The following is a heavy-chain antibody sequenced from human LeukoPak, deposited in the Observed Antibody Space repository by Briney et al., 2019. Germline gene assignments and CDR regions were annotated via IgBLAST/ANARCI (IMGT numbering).Heavy chain of an antibody. CDR1: GYTFTSYG. Sequence: ASVKVSCKASGYTFTSYGISWVRQAPGQGLEWMGWISAYNGNTNYAQKLQGRVTMTTDTSTSTAYMELRSLRSDDTAVYYCARGRPLGLRFLEWLPLDYWGQGTLVTVSS. J-gene: IGHJ4*02. CDR2: ISAYNGNT. D-gene: IGHD3-3*01. CDR3: ARGRPLGLRFLEWLPLDY. V-gene: IGHV1-18*01.